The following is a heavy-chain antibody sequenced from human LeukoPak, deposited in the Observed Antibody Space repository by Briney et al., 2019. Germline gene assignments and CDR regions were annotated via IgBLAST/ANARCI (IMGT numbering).Heavy chain of an antibody. CDR3: AREALYCSSTSCYVPYYYGMDV. V-gene: IGHV1-18*04. D-gene: IGHD2-2*01. CDR1: GYTFTSYG. J-gene: IGHJ6*04. Sequence: ASVKVSCKASGYTFTSYGISWVRQAPGQGLEWMGWISAYSGNTNYAQKLQGRVTMTTDTSTSTAYMELTSLRSDDTAVYYCAREALYCSSTSCYVPYYYGMDVWGKGTTVTVSS. CDR2: ISAYSGNT.